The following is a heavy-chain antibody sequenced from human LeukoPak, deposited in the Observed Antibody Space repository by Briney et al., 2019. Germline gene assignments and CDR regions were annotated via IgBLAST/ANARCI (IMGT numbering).Heavy chain of an antibody. CDR3: ARVYSSGWYGIWDY. CDR1: GFTFSSYG. V-gene: IGHV3-48*02. D-gene: IGHD6-19*01. J-gene: IGHJ4*02. Sequence: GGSPRLSCAASGFTFSSYGMHWVRQAPGKGLEWVSYISSSSSTIYYADSVKGRFTISRDNAKNSLYLQMNSLRDEDTAVYYCARVYSSGWYGIWDYWGQGTLVTVSS. CDR2: ISSSSSTI.